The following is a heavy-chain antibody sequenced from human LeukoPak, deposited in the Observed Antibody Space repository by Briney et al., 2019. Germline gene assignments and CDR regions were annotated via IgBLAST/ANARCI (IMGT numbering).Heavy chain of an antibody. V-gene: IGHV1-18*01. Sequence: GASVKVSCKASGYTFTSYDINRVRQASGQGLEWMGWISAYNGNTNYAQKLQGRVTMTTDTSTSTAYMELRSLRSDDTAVYYCARDREVTTPFDYWGQGTLVTVSS. CDR3: ARDREVTTPFDY. J-gene: IGHJ4*02. CDR2: ISAYNGNT. CDR1: GYTFTSYD. D-gene: IGHD4-17*01.